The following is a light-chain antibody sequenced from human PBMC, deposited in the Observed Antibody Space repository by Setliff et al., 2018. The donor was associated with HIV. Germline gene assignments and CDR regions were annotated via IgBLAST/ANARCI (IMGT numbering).Light chain of an antibody. CDR3: SSYTSSTPLYV. V-gene: IGLV2-14*03. CDR2: AVS. J-gene: IGLJ1*01. CDR1: SSDVGGYNY. Sequence: PASVSGSPGQSITISCTGTSSDVGGYNYVSRYQQHPGKAPKLMISAVSNRPSGVSNRFSGSKSGYTASLTISGLQAEDEADYYCSSYTSSTPLYVFGTGTKVTVL.